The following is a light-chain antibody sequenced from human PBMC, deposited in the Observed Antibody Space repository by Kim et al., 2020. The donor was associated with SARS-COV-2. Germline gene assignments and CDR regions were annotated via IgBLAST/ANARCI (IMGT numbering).Light chain of an antibody. CDR3: QRYYTYPRT. Sequence: DIQMTQSPSTVSASVGGRVTITCRGSQSIRTWLAWYQQRPGKAPQLLIYQASRLQSGVPSRFIGSGSETDFTLTISSLQPDDFATYYCQRYYTYPRTFGQGTKVDIK. CDR2: QAS. V-gene: IGKV1-5*03. J-gene: IGKJ2*01. CDR1: QSIRTW.